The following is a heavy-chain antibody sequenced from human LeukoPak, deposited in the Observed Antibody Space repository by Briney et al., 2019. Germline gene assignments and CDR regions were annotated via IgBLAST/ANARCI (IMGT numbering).Heavy chain of an antibody. J-gene: IGHJ4*02. CDR3: ARVYCSGGSCYSSRGHFDY. CDR1: RGTFSNYT. D-gene: IGHD2-15*01. Sequence: ASVKVSCKASRGTFSNYTIIWVRQAPGQGLEWMGGIIPIFGIANYAQKFQGRVTITADKFTSTAYMELNSLRSEDTAVYYCARVYCSGGSCYSSRGHFDYWGQGTLVTVSS. CDR2: IIPIFGIA. V-gene: IGHV1-69*10.